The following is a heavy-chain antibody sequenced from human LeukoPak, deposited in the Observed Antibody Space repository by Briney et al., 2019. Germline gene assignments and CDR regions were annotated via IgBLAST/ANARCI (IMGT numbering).Heavy chain of an antibody. D-gene: IGHD3-10*01. V-gene: IGHV3-23*01. CDR1: GFTFRKHG. J-gene: IGHJ4*02. Sequence: GGSLRLSCAASGFTFRKHGMNWVRQAPGKGLEWVSGISPSGDITYYADSVKGRFTISRDNSKNTLYLEVISLTAEDTAVYYCAKDDAWIRFGEWSQGTLVTVSS. CDR3: AKDDAWIRFGE. CDR2: ISPSGDIT.